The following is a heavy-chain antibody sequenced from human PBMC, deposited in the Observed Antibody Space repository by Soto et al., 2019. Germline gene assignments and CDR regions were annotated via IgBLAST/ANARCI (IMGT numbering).Heavy chain of an antibody. Sequence: QVQLVQSGAEVKKPGASVKVSCKASGYTFTSYAMHWVRQAPGQRLEWMGWINAGNGNTKYSQKFQGRVTITRDTSASTAYMELSSLRSEDTAVYYCARDKGWGYNWNDAFDNWGQGTMVTVSS. D-gene: IGHD1-1*01. CDR3: ARDKGWGYNWNDAFDN. CDR1: GYTFTSYA. V-gene: IGHV1-3*01. CDR2: INAGNGNT. J-gene: IGHJ3*02.